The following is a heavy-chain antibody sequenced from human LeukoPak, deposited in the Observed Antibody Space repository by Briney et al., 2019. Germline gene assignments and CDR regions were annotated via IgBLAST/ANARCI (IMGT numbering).Heavy chain of an antibody. D-gene: IGHD1-14*01. CDR1: GFTFSDYY. J-gene: IGHJ6*02. V-gene: IGHV3-11*01. CDR3: ARVKPVGLNLYYYYYGMDV. Sequence: GGSLRLSCAASGFTFSDYYMSWIRQAPGKGLEWVSYISSSGSTIYYADSVKGRFTISRDNAKNSLYLQMNSLRAEDTAVYYCARVKPVGLNLYYYYYGMDVWGQGTTVTVSS. CDR2: ISSSGSTI.